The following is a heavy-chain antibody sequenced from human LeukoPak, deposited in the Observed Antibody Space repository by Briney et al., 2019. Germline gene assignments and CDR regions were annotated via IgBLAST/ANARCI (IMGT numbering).Heavy chain of an antibody. V-gene: IGHV3-21*01. CDR1: GFTFSSYS. Sequence: GGSLRLSCAASGFTFSSYSMNWVRQAPGKGLEWVSSISSSSSYIYYADSVKGRFTISRDNAKNSLYLQMNSLRAEDTAVYYCARVPSGWSRTPFYLRARAYYFDYWGQGTLVTVSS. J-gene: IGHJ4*02. D-gene: IGHD2-2*01. CDR3: ARVPSGWSRTPFYLRARAYYFDY. CDR2: ISSSSSYI.